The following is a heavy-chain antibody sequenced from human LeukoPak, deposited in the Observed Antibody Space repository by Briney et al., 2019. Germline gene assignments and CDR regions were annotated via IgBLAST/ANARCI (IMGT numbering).Heavy chain of an antibody. CDR3: ARDVIGAAGPLDY. D-gene: IGHD6-13*01. CDR1: GFTFSSHC. Sequence: GGSLRLSCAASGFTFSSHCLSWVRQAPGKGLEWVADIKEDGSEKYYVDSVKGRFTISRDDAKNSVYLQMDSLRVDDTAVYYCARDVIGAAGPLDYWGQGTLVTVSS. V-gene: IGHV3-7*05. CDR2: IKEDGSEK. J-gene: IGHJ4*02.